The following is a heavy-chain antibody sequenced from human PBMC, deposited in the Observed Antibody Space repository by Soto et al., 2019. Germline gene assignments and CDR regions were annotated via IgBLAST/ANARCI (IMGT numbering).Heavy chain of an antibody. CDR1: GFTLSDYD. D-gene: IGHD2-8*01. CDR2: TSSSGSTI. V-gene: IGHV3-11*01. CDR3: ARRYAGNFDY. Sequence: PGGSLRLSCAASGFTLSDYDMSWIRQAPGKGLEWVSYTSSSGSTIYYADSVKGRFTMSRDNAKNSMYLHMDSLRVEDTAVYYYARRYAGNFDYWGQGILVTVSS. J-gene: IGHJ4*02.